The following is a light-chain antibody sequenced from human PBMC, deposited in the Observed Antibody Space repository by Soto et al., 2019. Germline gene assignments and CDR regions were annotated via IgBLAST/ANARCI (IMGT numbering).Light chain of an antibody. CDR2: DAS. CDR3: QQRSNWPPSIT. V-gene: IGKV3-11*01. J-gene: IGKJ5*01. Sequence: EIVLTQSPATLSLSPGERATLSCRASETVRSYLAWYQQKPGQAPRLLIYDASNRATGIPARFSGSGSGTDFTLTISSLEPEDFALYYCQQRSNWPPSITFGQGTRLEIK. CDR1: ETVRSY.